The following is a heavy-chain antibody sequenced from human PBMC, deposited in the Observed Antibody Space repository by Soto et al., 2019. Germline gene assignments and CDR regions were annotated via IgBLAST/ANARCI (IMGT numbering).Heavy chain of an antibody. CDR1: GFTFSSYA. J-gene: IGHJ4*02. V-gene: IGHV3-23*01. CDR2: ISGSGGST. CDR3: AKNLLAGNPASGSYYFDY. D-gene: IGHD1-26*01. Sequence: PGGSLRLSCAASGFTFSSYAMSWVRQAPGKGLEWVSAISGSGGSTYYADSVKGRFTISRDNSKNTLYLQMNSLRAEDTAVYYCAKNLLAGNPASGSYYFDYWGQGTLVTVSS.